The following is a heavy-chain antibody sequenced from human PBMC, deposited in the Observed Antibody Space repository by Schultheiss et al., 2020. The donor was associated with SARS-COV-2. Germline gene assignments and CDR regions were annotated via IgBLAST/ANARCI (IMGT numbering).Heavy chain of an antibody. V-gene: IGHV3-30*04. D-gene: IGHD2-2*01. CDR3: ARVPTRVPAALPLFDWYFDL. CDR2: ISYDGNKE. Sequence: GESLKISCAASGFTFSSYAMHWVRQAPGKGLEWVAVISYDGNKEYYADSVRGRFTISRDNSKSTAYLQMNRLRAEDTAVYYCARVPTRVPAALPLFDWYFDLWGRGTLVTVSS. CDR1: GFTFSSYA. J-gene: IGHJ2*01.